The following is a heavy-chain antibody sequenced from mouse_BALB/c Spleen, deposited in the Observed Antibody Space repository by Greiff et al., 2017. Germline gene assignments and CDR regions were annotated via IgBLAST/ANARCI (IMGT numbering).Heavy chain of an antibody. CDR3: ARSQLRYWYFDV. CDR2: IDPANGNT. J-gene: IGHJ1*01. V-gene: IGHV14-3*02. D-gene: IGHD1-1*01. Sequence: EVQLQQSGAELVKPGASVKLSCTASGFNIKDTYMHWVKQRPEQGLEWIGRIDPANGNTKYDPKFQGKATITADTSSNTAYLQLSSLTSEDTAVYYGARSQLRYWYFDVWGAGTTVTVSS. CDR1: GFNIKDTY.